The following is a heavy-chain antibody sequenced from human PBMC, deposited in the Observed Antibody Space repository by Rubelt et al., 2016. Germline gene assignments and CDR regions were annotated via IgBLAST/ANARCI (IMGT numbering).Heavy chain of an antibody. CDR2: ISSSSSYI. Sequence: EVQLVESGGGLVKPGGSLRLSCAASGFTFSSYSMNWVRQAPGKGLEWVSSISSSSSYIYYADSVKGRFTISRDNAKNSLYLQMNSLRAEDTAVYYCARDMGVDTYGMDVWGQGTTVTVSS. CDR1: GFTFSSYS. CDR3: ARDMGVDTYGMDV. J-gene: IGHJ6*02. D-gene: IGHD5-18*01. V-gene: IGHV3-21*01.